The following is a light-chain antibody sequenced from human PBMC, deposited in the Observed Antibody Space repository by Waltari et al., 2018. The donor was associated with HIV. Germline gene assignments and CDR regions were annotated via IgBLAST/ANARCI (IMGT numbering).Light chain of an antibody. CDR1: SSNIGAGYD. CDR3: QSYDSSLSNWV. CDR2: GNS. V-gene: IGLV1-40*01. Sequence: QSVLTQPPSVSGAPGQRVTISSPGSSSNIGAGYDVTWYQQLPGTAPKLLIYGNSNRPSGVPDRFSGSKSGTSASLAITGLQPDDETDYYCQSYDSSLSNWVFGGGTKLTVL. J-gene: IGLJ3*02.